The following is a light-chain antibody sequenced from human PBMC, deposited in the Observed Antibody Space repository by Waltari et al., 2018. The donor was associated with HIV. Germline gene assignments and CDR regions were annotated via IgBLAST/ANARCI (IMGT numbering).Light chain of an antibody. Sequence: QSALTQPASVSGSPGQSVTISCTGTNSDLGDYNYVSWYQQHPGKAPKLIIFAVSNRPSGVSNRFSGSKSGNTASLTISGLQAEDEADYYCSSYTSTITVVVGGGTKVTVL. J-gene: IGLJ2*01. CDR3: SSYTSTITVV. V-gene: IGLV2-14*01. CDR2: AVS. CDR1: NSDLGDYNY.